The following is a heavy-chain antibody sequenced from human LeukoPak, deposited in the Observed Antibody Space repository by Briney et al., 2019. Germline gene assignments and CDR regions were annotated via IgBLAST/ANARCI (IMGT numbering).Heavy chain of an antibody. CDR2: ISSGVGST. CDR3: AKLRRFAKGDY. V-gene: IGHV3-23*01. Sequence: GGSLRLSCAASGFTFSSYSMNWVRQAPGKGLEWVSGISSGVGSTDYADSVKGRFTISRDNSKNRLYLQMNSLRAEDTAVYYCAKLRRFAKGDYWGQGTLVTVSS. J-gene: IGHJ4*02. CDR1: GFTFSSYS. D-gene: IGHD3-10*01.